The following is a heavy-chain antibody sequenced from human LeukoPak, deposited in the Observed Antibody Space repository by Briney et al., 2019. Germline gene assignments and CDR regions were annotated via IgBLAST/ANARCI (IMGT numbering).Heavy chain of an antibody. CDR2: INSDGSIT. CDR1: GLTFSSYW. CDR3: ATNTIFGVVGLDY. D-gene: IGHD3-3*01. V-gene: IGHV3-74*01. J-gene: IGHJ4*02. Sequence: GGSLRLSCAASGLTFSSYWMHWVRQAPGKGLVWVSRINSDGSITAYADSVKGRFTISRDNAKNSLYLQMNSLRAEDTALYYCATNTIFGVVGLDYWGQGTLVTVSS.